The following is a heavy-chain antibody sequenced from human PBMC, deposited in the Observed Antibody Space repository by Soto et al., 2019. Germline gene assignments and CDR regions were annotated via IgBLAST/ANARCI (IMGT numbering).Heavy chain of an antibody. CDR1: GFTFSDYY. CDR3: ARGDSGYCSSTSCRIFDY. CDR2: ISSSSSNT. Sequence: GGSLRLSCAASGFTFSDYYMSWIRQAPGKGLEWVSYISSSSSNTNYADSVKGRFTISRDNAKNTLYLQMNSLRAEDTAVYYCARGDSGYCSSTSCRIFDYWGQGTLVPVSS. J-gene: IGHJ4*02. V-gene: IGHV3-11*06. D-gene: IGHD2-2*01.